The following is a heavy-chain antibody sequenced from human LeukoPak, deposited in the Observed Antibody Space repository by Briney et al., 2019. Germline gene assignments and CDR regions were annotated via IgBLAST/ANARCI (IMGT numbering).Heavy chain of an antibody. V-gene: IGHV3-23*01. CDR3: AKADTVGATFRIDY. CDR1: GFTFSSYA. CDR2: ITASGDTT. J-gene: IGHJ4*02. D-gene: IGHD1-26*01. Sequence: GGSLRLSCAASGFTFSSYAMSWVRQAPGKGLEWVSSITASGDTTHYADSVKGRFTISRDNSKNTLYLQMYSLRAEDTALYYCAKADTVGATFRIDYWGRGTLVTVSS.